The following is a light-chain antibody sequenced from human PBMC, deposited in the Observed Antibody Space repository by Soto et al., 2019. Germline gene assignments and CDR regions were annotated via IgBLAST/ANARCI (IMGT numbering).Light chain of an antibody. CDR1: QSVSNN. CDR3: QQYNNWPPTWT. V-gene: IGKV3-15*01. J-gene: IGKJ1*01. Sequence: EIVLTQSPDTLSLSPGESATLSCLASQSVSNNYLAWYQQKPGQAPRLLIYGASTRATGIPARFSGSGSGTEFTLTISSLQSEDFAVYYCQQYNNWPPTWTFGQGTKVDIK. CDR2: GAS.